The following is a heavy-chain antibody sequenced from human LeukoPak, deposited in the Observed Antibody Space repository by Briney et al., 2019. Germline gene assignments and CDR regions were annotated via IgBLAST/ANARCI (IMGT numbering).Heavy chain of an antibody. Sequence: GGSLRLSCAASGFTFSSYAMSWVRQAPGKGLEWVSAISGSGGSTYYADSVKGRFTISRDNSKNTLYLQMNSLRAEDTAVYYCAKDRPTSYGGNSLPDYWGQGTLVTVSS. J-gene: IGHJ4*02. V-gene: IGHV3-23*01. CDR1: GFTFSSYA. CDR2: ISGSGGST. D-gene: IGHD4-23*01. CDR3: AKDRPTSYGGNSLPDY.